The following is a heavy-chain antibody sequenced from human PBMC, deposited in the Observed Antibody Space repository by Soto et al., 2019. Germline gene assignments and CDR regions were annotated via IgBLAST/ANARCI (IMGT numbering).Heavy chain of an antibody. CDR3: ARGEGRLVGTWFDP. V-gene: IGHV4-34*01. Sequence: QVQLQQWGAGLLKPSETLSLTCAVYGGSFSRYYWNWIRQSPGRGLEWLGEINHSGSTHYNPFLESRVTISLDTSKTQFCLKLASVTAADTAVYYCARGEGRLVGTWFDPWGQGTLVTVSS. D-gene: IGHD5-12*01. CDR2: INHSGST. J-gene: IGHJ5*02. CDR1: GGSFSRYY.